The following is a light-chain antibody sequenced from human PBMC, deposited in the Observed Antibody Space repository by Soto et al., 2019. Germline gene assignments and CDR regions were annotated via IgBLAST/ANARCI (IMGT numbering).Light chain of an antibody. Sequence: EIVLTQSPGTLSLSPGERATLSFTASQSVSSSYLAWYQQKPGQAPRLLIYGASSRATGIPDRFSGSGSGTDFTLTISRLEPEDFALYHCQQYGNSPITFGQGTRLEIK. CDR1: QSVSSSY. V-gene: IGKV3-20*01. CDR2: GAS. CDR3: QQYGNSPIT. J-gene: IGKJ5*01.